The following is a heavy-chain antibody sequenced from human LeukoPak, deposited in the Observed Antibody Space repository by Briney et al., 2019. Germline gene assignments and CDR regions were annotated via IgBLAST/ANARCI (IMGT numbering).Heavy chain of an antibody. CDR3: ARVQTRWAPPYQDY. V-gene: IGHV1-8*01. J-gene: IGHJ4*02. D-gene: IGHD1-14*01. CDR2: MNPNSGNT. CDR1: GYTFTNYD. Sequence: EASVKVSCKASGYTFTNYDINWVRQATGQGLEWMGWMNPNSGNTGYAQKFQGRVTMTRNTSISTAYMELSSLRSEDTAVYYCARVQTRWAPPYQDYWGQGTLVTVSS.